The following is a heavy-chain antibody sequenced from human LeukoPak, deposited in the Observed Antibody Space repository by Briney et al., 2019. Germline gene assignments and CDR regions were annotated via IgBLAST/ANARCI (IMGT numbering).Heavy chain of an antibody. J-gene: IGHJ4*02. CDR1: GDSISTSNSY. D-gene: IGHD2-8*01. CDR3: ARRRFVRGPDVVNPFDY. Sequence: SETLSLTCTVSGDSISTSNSYWGWIRQPPGKGLEWIGSIYYSGSTYYSPSLKSRVTISVDTSKNQFSLKLSSVTAADTAVYYCARRRFVRGPDVVNPFDYWGQGTLVTVSS. V-gene: IGHV4-39*01. CDR2: IYYSGST.